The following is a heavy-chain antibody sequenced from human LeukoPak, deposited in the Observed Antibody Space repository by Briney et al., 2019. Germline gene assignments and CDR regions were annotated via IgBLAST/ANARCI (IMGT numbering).Heavy chain of an antibody. CDR3: ARDGYSGSYFFDY. CDR2: IYTSGST. J-gene: IGHJ4*02. Sequence: PSETLSLTCTVSSGPISSYYWNWIRQPAGKGLEWIGRIYTSGSTNYNPSLKSRVTISVDKSKSQFFLKLSSVTAADTAVYYCARDGYSGSYFFDYWGQGTLVTVSS. D-gene: IGHD1-26*01. V-gene: IGHV4-4*07. CDR1: SGPISSYY.